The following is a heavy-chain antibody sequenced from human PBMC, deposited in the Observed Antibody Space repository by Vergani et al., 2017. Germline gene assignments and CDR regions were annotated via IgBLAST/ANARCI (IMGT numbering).Heavy chain of an antibody. D-gene: IGHD6-13*01. CDR3: AKSNQLRIAAYDI. CDR1: GFTFDDYA. J-gene: IGHJ3*02. Sequence: EVQLVESGGGLVQPGRSLRLSCAASGFTFDDYAMHWVRQAPGKGLEWVSGISWNSGSIGYADSVKGRFTISRDNAKNSLYLQMNSLRAEDTALYYCAKSNQLRIAAYDIWGQGTMVTVSS. CDR2: ISWNSGSI. V-gene: IGHV3-9*01.